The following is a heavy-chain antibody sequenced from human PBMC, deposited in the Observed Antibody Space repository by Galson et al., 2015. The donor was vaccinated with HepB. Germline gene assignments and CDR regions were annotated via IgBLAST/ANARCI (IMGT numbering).Heavy chain of an antibody. CDR3: AKQAGNFIESWYFDY. Sequence: SLRLSCAASGFTFRNFAMGWVRQAPGKGLEWVSSIEKDGSGTYSADSVGGRFTISRDNSKNTLYLQLNSLRGEDTAVYYCAKQAGNFIESWYFDYWGQGSLVTVSS. CDR1: GFTFRNFA. J-gene: IGHJ4*02. V-gene: IGHV3-23*03. CDR2: IEKDGSGT. D-gene: IGHD2/OR15-2a*01.